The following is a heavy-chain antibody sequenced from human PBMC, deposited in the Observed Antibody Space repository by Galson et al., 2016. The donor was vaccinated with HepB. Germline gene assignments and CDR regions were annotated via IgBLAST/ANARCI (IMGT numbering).Heavy chain of an antibody. CDR3: VRDGTGKYDFWSGYPNNWFDP. D-gene: IGHD3-3*01. CDR2: IYPGDSDT. Sequence: QSGAEVKKPGESLKISCKASGYSFATHWIGWVRQMPGKGLEWLGIIYPGDSDTRYSPSFRGQVTISADRSINTAYLQWSSLKASDNAMYYCVRDGTGKYDFWSGYPNNWFDPWGQGTLVTVSS. CDR1: GYSFATHW. J-gene: IGHJ5*02. V-gene: IGHV5-51*01.